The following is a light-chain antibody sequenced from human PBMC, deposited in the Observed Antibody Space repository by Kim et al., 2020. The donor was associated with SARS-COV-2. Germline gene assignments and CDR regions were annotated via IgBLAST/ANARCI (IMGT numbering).Light chain of an antibody. J-gene: IGKJ4*01. CDR1: QCISNY. Sequence: DIQMTQSLSSLSASVGDRVTITCRASQCISNYLAWYQQKPGKVPKLLIYAASALQSGVPSRFSGSGSGTDFTLTISSLQPEDVATYYCQKYNSAPLTFGGGTKVEI. CDR3: QKYNSAPLT. CDR2: AAS. V-gene: IGKV1-27*01.